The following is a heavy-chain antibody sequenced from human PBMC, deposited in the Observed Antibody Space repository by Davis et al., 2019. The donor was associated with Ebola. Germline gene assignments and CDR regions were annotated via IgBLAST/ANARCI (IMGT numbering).Heavy chain of an antibody. CDR2: ISGSGGST. CDR1: GFTFSSYA. Sequence: GESLKISCAASGFTFSSYAMSWVRQAPGKGLEWVSAISGSGGSTYYADSVKGRFTISRDNSKNTLYLQINSLRAEDTAVYYCAKDILTGYYPPYNGMDVWGQGTTVTVSS. V-gene: IGHV3-23*01. D-gene: IGHD3-9*01. CDR3: AKDILTGYYPPYNGMDV. J-gene: IGHJ6*02.